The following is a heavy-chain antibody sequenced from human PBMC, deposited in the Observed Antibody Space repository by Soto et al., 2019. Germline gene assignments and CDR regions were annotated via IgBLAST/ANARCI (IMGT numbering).Heavy chain of an antibody. D-gene: IGHD3-16*01. V-gene: IGHV4-30-4*01. CDR2: IYYSGST. J-gene: IGHJ4*01. Sequence: SETLSLTCNVSGGSISSGDYCWSWIRQPPGKGLEWIGYIYYSGSTYYNPSLKSRVTISVDTSKNQFSLKLSSVTAADTAVYYCARLRWEGSGYYFDYWGHGTLVTVSS. CDR3: ARLRWEGSGYYFDY. CDR1: GGSISSGDYC.